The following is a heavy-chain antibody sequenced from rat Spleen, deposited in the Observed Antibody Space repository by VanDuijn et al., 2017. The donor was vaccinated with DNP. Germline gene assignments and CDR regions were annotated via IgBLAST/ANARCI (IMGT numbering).Heavy chain of an antibody. Sequence: EVKLVESGGGLVQPGRSLKLSCAASGFNLNDYWMGWVRQAPGKGLEWIGEINKDSSTMNYTPSFKDKITISRDNGQNTLYLQMSKLRSEDTAIYYCVRANSGDPFDYWGQGVMVTVSS. CDR3: VRANSGDPFDY. CDR1: GFNLNDYW. D-gene: IGHD1-1*01. V-gene: IGHV4-2*01. CDR2: INKDSSTM. J-gene: IGHJ2*01.